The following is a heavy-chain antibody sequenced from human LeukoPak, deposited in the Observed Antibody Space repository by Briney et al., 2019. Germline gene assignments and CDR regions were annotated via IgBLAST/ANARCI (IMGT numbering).Heavy chain of an antibody. CDR1: GYTFSTCD. CDR2: MNPNSGNT. J-gene: IGHJ4*02. D-gene: IGHD1-1*01. Sequence: ASVKVSCKASGYTFSTCDINWVRQATGQGLEWMGWMNPNSGNTGFAHKFQGRVTLTRDTAISTAYMELSSLRSEDTAVYYCARVLGSISHWGQGTLVTVSS. CDR3: ARVLGSISH. V-gene: IGHV1-8*01.